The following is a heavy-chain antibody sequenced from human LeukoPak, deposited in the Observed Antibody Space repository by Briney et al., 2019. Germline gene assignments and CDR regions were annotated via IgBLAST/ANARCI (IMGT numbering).Heavy chain of an antibody. CDR1: GYTFSSLY. CDR3: ARDMTGGIWARATSFDH. J-gene: IGHJ4*02. V-gene: IGHV1-2*02. Sequence: GASVKVSCKTSGYTFSSLYMHWVRQAPGQGPEWMGWINPDSGGSEYGQKFQGRVTFTSDTSSTTIYMEVRSLKSDDTAVYYCARDMTGGIWARATSFDHWGQGTLVTVSS. D-gene: IGHD1-14*01. CDR2: INPDSGGS.